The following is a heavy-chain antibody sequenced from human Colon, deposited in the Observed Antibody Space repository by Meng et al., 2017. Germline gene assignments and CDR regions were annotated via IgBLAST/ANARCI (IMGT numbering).Heavy chain of an antibody. CDR3: ARGASDYDFDY. J-gene: IGHJ4*02. V-gene: IGHV4-61*01. D-gene: IGHD3-22*01. CDR1: GGSVSSGSYY. CDR2: IYYSGST. Sequence: QGQLQESGPGLVRPSETLSLTCTGSGGSVSSGSYYWSWIRQPPGKGLEWIGYIYYSGSTNYNPSLKSRVTISVDTSKNQFSLKLSSVTAADTAVYYCARGASDYDFDYWGQGTLVTVSS.